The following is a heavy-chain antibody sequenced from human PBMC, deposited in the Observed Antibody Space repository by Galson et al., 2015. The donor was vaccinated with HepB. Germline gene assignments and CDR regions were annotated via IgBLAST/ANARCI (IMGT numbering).Heavy chain of an antibody. D-gene: IGHD6-6*01. CDR2: TYYRSKWYS. CDR3: ARVDSRSGWFDP. J-gene: IGHJ5*02. Sequence: CAISGDSVSSNSATWNWIRQSPSRGLEWLGRTYYRSKWYSEYAVSVKSRITINPDTPKNQFSLQLNSVTPEDTAVYFCARVDSRSGWFDPWGQGTLVTVSS. V-gene: IGHV6-1*01. CDR1: GDSVSSNSAT.